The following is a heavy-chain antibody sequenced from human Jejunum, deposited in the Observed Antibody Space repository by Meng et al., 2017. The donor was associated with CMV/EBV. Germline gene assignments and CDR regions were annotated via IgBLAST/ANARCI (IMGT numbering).Heavy chain of an antibody. CDR2: INPQSGDT. Sequence: SGSPFPAYYLHWVRQAPGQGLDWMGWINPQSGDTYYAQNFQGRVTMTRDTSISTAYMELSSLKFDDTAVYYCASVWYNAHDPFDYWGQGTVVTVSS. CDR1: GSPFPAYY. J-gene: IGHJ4*02. D-gene: IGHD1-14*01. V-gene: IGHV1-2*02. CDR3: ASVWYNAHDPFDY.